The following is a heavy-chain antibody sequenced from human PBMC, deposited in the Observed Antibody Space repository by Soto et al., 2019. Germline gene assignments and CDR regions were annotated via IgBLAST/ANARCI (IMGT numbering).Heavy chain of an antibody. D-gene: IGHD4-17*01. CDR1: GYTFTSYG. J-gene: IGHJ6*02. CDR2: ISAYNGNT. V-gene: IGHV1-18*03. CDR3: ARDAPSYGGTPYYYYGMDV. Sequence: QVQLVQSGAEVKKPGASVKVSCKASGYTFTSYGISWVRQAPGQGLEWMGWISAYNGNTNYAQKLQGRVTMTTDTSTSTAYMELRSLRSDDMAVYYCARDAPSYGGTPYYYYGMDVWGQGTTVTVSS.